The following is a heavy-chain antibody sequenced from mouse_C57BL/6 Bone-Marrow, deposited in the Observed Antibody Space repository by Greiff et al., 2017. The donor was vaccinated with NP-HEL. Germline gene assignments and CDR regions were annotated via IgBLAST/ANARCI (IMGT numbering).Heavy chain of an antibody. Sequence: QVQLQQSGAELMKPGASVKLSCKATGYTFTGYWIEWVKQRPGHGLEWIGEILPGSGSTNYNEKFKGKATFTADTSSNTAYMQLSSLTTEDSAIYYCARGPIDYGNPTGCYAMDYWGQGTSVTVSS. CDR1: GYTFTGYW. CDR3: ARGPIDYGNPTGCYAMDY. V-gene: IGHV1-9*01. CDR2: ILPGSGST. D-gene: IGHD2-1*01. J-gene: IGHJ4*01.